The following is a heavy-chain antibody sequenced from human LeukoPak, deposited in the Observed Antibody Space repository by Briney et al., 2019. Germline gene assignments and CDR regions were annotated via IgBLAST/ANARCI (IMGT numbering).Heavy chain of an antibody. J-gene: IGHJ3*02. CDR3: ARDLVTVTKGFDI. CDR2: ISYIGST. CDR1: GASFNSDDQY. Sequence: SETLSLTCTVSGASFNSDDQYWNWIRQSPGKGLEWIGYISYIGSTNYNPSLKSRVTISIDTSKNQFSLKLRSVTAADTAVYYCARDLVTVTKGFDIWGQGTMVSVSS. V-gene: IGHV4-61*08. D-gene: IGHD4-17*01.